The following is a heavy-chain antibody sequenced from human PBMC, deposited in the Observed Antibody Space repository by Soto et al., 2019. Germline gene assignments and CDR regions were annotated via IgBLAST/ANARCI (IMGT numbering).Heavy chain of an antibody. J-gene: IGHJ6*03. D-gene: IGHD4-17*01. Sequence: ASVKVSCKASGYTFTSYGISWVRQAPGQGLEWMGWISAYNGNTNYAQKLQGRVTMTTDTSTSTAYMELRSLRSDDTAVYYCARSVTTNVLNYYYYYFMDVWGKGTTVTVSS. V-gene: IGHV1-18*01. CDR2: ISAYNGNT. CDR1: GYTFTSYG. CDR3: ARSVTTNVLNYYYYYFMDV.